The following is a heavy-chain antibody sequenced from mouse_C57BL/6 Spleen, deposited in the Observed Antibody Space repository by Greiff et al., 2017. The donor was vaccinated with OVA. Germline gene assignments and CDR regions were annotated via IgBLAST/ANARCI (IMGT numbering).Heavy chain of an antibody. CDR3: ARSSYTTVRYLDY. V-gene: IGHV7-3*01. CDR1: GFTFTDYY. J-gene: IGHJ2*01. D-gene: IGHD1-1*01. Sequence: EVQGVESGGGLVQPGGSLSLSCAASGFTFTDYYMSWVRQPPGKALEWLGFIRHKANGYTTEYSASVKGRFTISRVNSQSILYLQMKALRAEDGATDYCARSSYTTVRYLDYWGQGTTLTVSS. CDR2: IRHKANGYTT.